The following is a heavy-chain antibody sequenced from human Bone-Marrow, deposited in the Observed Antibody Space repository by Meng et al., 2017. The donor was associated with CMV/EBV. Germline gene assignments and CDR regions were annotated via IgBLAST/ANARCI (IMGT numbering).Heavy chain of an antibody. CDR2: TRNKADGETT. D-gene: IGHD3-3*01. Sequence: GESLKISCAASGFTVSDHYMDWVRQAPGKGLEWVGRTRNKADGETTDYAASVKGRFTISRDDSKNSLYLQMNSLKTEDTAVYYCTTDDFWSNRGDYWGQGTLVTVSS. CDR1: GFTVSDHY. V-gene: IGHV3-72*01. CDR3: TTDDFWSNRGDY. J-gene: IGHJ4*02.